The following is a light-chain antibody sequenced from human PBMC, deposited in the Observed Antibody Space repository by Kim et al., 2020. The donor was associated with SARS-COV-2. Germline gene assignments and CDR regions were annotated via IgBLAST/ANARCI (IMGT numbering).Light chain of an antibody. CDR1: SGDVGGYNL. CDR2: EVT. V-gene: IGLV2-23*02. J-gene: IGLJ2*01. Sequence: ITIAYTGTSGDVGGYNLVSWYQQHPGKAPNLVIYEVTKRPSGVSNRFSGSKSGNTASLTISGLQAEDEADYYCCSYAGSSTFVIFGGGTQLTVL. CDR3: CSYAGSSTFVI.